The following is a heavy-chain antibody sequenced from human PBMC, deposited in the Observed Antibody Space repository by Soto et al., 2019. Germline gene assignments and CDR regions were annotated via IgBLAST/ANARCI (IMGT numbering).Heavy chain of an antibody. D-gene: IGHD3-22*01. CDR1: GFAFSSYE. V-gene: IGHV3-48*03. CDR2: ISSSGSII. CDR3: ARGVLYYYDSSGYPHWFDP. Sequence: GGSLRLSCAASGFAFSSYEINFVRHAPFKWLEWVSYISSSGSIIYYADSVKGRFTISRDNAKNSLYLQMNSLRAEDTAVYYCARGVLYYYDSSGYPHWFDPWGQGTLVTVSS. J-gene: IGHJ5*02.